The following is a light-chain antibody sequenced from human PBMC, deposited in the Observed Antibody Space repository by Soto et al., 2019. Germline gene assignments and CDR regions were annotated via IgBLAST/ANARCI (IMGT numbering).Light chain of an antibody. CDR2: DAA. V-gene: IGKV1-33*01. CDR3: QHSDHPIT. Sequence: DIQLTQSPPSLSAYVGDRVTISCQASQGITNCLNWYQQKPGKAPKLLIYDAANLETGVPSRFSGSGSGRHFTFTIDSLQPDDFATYLCQHSDHPITFGPGTTVDIK. J-gene: IGKJ3*01. CDR1: QGITNC.